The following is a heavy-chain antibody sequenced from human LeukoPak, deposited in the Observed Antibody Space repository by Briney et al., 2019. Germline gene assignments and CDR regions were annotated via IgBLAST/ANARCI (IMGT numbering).Heavy chain of an antibody. CDR1: GGSISSGDYY. V-gene: IGHV4-30-4*01. D-gene: IGHD5-12*01. CDR3: ARTAGYSGYDAEGDWFDP. CDR2: IYYSGST. J-gene: IGHJ5*02. Sequence: SQTLSLTCTVSGGSISSGDYYWSWIRQPPGKGLEWIGYIYYSGSTYYNPSLKSRVTISVDTSKNQFSLKLSSVTAADTAVCYCARTAGYSGYDAEGDWFDPWGQGTLVTVSS.